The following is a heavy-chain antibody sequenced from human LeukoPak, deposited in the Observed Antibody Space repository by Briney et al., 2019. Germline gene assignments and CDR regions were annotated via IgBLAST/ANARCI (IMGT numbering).Heavy chain of an antibody. CDR2: MKQDGSEK. Sequence: GGSLRLSCAASGFTFSIRWMSWVRQAPGKGLEWVADMKQDGSEKYYVDSVKGRFTVSRDNAKNLLWLQMNSLRAEDTAVYYCTREGYISSAVDAFDLWGQGTKVTVSS. D-gene: IGHD5-18*01. CDR3: TREGYISSAVDAFDL. V-gene: IGHV3-7*03. CDR1: GFTFSIRW. J-gene: IGHJ3*01.